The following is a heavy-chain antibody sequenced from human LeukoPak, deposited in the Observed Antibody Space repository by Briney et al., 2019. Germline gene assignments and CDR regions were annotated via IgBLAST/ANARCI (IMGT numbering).Heavy chain of an antibody. CDR2: ISSSGSTK. J-gene: IGHJ4*02. CDR1: GFTFSSYE. D-gene: IGHD3-9*01. V-gene: IGHV3-48*03. CDR3: ARDGGYYDILTGYLSPYFDY. Sequence: GGSLRLSCAASGFTFSSYEMNWVRQAPGKGLEWVSYISSSGSTKYYADSVKGRFTISRDNAKNSLYLQMNSLRAEDTAVYYCARDGGYYDILTGYLSPYFDYWGQGTLVTVSS.